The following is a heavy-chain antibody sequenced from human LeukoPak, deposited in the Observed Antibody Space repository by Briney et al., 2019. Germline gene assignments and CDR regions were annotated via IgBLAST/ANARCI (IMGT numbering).Heavy chain of an antibody. V-gene: IGHV3-9*01. CDR1: GFTFDDYA. D-gene: IGHD6-19*01. CDR2: ISWNSGSI. Sequence: PGGSLRLSCAASGFTFDDYAMHWVRQAPGKGLEWVPGISWNSGSIGYADSVKGRFTISRDNAKNSLYLQMNSLRAEDTALYYCAKDFSAVAGTKASDYWGQGTLVTVSS. J-gene: IGHJ4*02. CDR3: AKDFSAVAGTKASDY.